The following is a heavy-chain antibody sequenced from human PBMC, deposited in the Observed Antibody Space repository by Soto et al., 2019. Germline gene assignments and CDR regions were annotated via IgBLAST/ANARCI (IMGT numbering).Heavy chain of an antibody. V-gene: IGHV3-7*03. Sequence: LRLSCTASGFIFSTYCMTWVRQAPGKGLEWVAMIKRDGSEKSYVDAVKGRFTISRDNAKNSLYLQMKSLRAEDTAMYYCARVSIEEYSYDNIGFYRIFDYWGPGTLVTVSS. CDR3: ARVSIEEYSYDNIGFYRIFDY. D-gene: IGHD3-22*01. CDR2: IKRDGSEK. J-gene: IGHJ4*01. CDR1: GFIFSTYC.